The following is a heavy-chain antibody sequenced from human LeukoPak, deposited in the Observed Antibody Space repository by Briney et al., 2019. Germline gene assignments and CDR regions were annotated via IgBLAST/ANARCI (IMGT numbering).Heavy chain of an antibody. Sequence: GGSLRLSCAASGFTFSSYGMHWVRQAPGKGLEWVAFIRYDGSNKYYADSVKGRFTISRDNSKNTLYLQMNSLRAEDTAVYYCAKRGNDYSNYLVNYYYYYYMDVWGKGTTVTVSS. D-gene: IGHD4-11*01. J-gene: IGHJ6*03. CDR3: AKRGNDYSNYLVNYYYYYYMDV. CDR1: GFTFSSYG. V-gene: IGHV3-30*02. CDR2: IRYDGSNK.